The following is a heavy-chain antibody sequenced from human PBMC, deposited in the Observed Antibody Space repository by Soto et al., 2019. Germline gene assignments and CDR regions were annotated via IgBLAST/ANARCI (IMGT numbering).Heavy chain of an antibody. CDR1: GYTFTSYG. V-gene: IGHV1-18*01. CDR2: ISAYNGNT. Sequence: ASVKVSCKASGYTFTSYGISWVRQAPGQGLEWMGWISAYNGNTNYAQKLQGRVTMTTDTSTSTAYMELRSLRSDDTAVYYCARDHSYCGGDCYSTSDFDYGGQGTLVTVSS. J-gene: IGHJ4*02. CDR3: ARDHSYCGGDCYSTSDFDY. D-gene: IGHD2-21*02.